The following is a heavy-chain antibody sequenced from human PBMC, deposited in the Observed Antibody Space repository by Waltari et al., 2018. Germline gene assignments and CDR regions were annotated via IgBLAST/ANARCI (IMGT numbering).Heavy chain of an antibody. D-gene: IGHD2-15*01. CDR1: GGSFNGYY. Sequence: QVQLQQWGAGLLQPSETLSLTCAVNGGSFNGYYWGWIRQSPGKGVQWIGESNHAGNRKNNPSLKVGVTMLVDTSRSQFSLKMSSMTAAVTALYYCWRLEDCSGPGGNCYGGDPFALDVWGQGTTVTVSS. CDR2: SNHAGNR. V-gene: IGHV4-34*02. J-gene: IGHJ6*02. CDR3: WRLEDCSGPGGNCYGGDPFALDV.